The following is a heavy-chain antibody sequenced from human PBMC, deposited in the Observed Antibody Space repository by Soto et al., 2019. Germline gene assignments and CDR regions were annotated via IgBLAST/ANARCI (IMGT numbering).Heavy chain of an antibody. CDR1: GFTFFTSA. CDR2: IVVGSGNT. J-gene: IGHJ4*02. CDR3: AADPHCGGDCYFDY. D-gene: IGHD2-21*02. V-gene: IGHV1-58*01. Sequence: QMQLLQSGPEVKKPGTSVKVSCKASGFTFFTSAVQWVRQARGQRLEWIGWIVVGSGNTNYAQKFEERVTITRDMSTNTAYMELTSLRSEDTAVYYCAADPHCGGDCYFDYWGQGIMVTVSS.